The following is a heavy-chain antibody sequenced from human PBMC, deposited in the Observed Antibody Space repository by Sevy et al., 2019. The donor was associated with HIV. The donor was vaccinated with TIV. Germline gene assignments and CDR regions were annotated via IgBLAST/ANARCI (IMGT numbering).Heavy chain of an antibody. J-gene: IGHJ4*02. CDR3: ARDLRGQYYSNYFDY. D-gene: IGHD3-10*01. Sequence: GGSLRLSCAASGFTFSSYAMHWVRQAPGKGLEWVAVISYDGSNKYYADSVKGRFTISRDNSKNTLYLQMNSLRAEDTAVYYCARDLRGQYYSNYFDYWGQGTLVTVS. CDR2: ISYDGSNK. V-gene: IGHV3-30-3*01. CDR1: GFTFSSYA.